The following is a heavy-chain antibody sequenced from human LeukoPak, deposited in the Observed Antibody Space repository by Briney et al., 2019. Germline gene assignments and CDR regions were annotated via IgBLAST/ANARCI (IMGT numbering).Heavy chain of an antibody. CDR3: ARGYKDYGGISGIDY. CDR1: GGSFSDYY. Sequence: SETLSLTCAAYGGSFSDYYWSWIRQPPGKGLEWGGEINHSGSTNYNPSLKSRVTISVDTSKNQFSLKLSSVTAADTAVYFCARGYKDYGGISGIDYWGQGTLVTVS. V-gene: IGHV4-34*01. D-gene: IGHD4-23*01. J-gene: IGHJ4*02. CDR2: INHSGST.